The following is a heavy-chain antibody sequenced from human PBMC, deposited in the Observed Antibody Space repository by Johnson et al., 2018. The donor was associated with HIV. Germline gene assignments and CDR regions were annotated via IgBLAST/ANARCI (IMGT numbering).Heavy chain of an antibody. Sequence: QVQLVESGGGLVLPGGSLRLSCAASGFTFSSYGMHWVRQAPGKGLEWLAVISYDGSNKYYADSVKGRFTISRDTSKNTLYLQMNSLRAEDTAVYYCAKGRGSPPGAFDIWGQGTMVTVSS. CDR1: GFTFSSYG. J-gene: IGHJ3*02. CDR3: AKGRGSPPGAFDI. D-gene: IGHD1-26*01. CDR2: ISYDGSNK. V-gene: IGHV3-30*18.